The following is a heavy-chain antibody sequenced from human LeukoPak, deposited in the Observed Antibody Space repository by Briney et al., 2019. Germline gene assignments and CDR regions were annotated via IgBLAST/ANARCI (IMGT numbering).Heavy chain of an antibody. J-gene: IGHJ3*02. CDR2: IYYSGST. CDR3: ARPIVVVPRGPSDI. D-gene: IGHD2-2*01. V-gene: IGHV4-39*01. Sequence: SETLSLTCTVSGGSISSSSYYWGWIRQPPGKGLEWIGSIYYSGSTYYNPSLKSRVTISVDTSKNQFSLKLSSVTAVDTAVYYCARPIVVVPRGPSDIWGQGTMVTVSS. CDR1: GGSISSSSYY.